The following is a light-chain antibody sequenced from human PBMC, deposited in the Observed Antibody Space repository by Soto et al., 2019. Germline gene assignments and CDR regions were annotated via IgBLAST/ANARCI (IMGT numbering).Light chain of an antibody. CDR3: QQYVNSHRE. CDR1: QGIKSSS. V-gene: IGKV3-20*01. CDR2: GAS. Sequence: IVLTQSPGTLSLSPGERATLSCRAIQGIKSSSLAWYQQRPGQAPRLLIYGASSRATGIPDKFSGSGSGTDVNRTIRRLEPEDFAVYYCQQYVNSHREFGQGTMVDI. J-gene: IGKJ1*01.